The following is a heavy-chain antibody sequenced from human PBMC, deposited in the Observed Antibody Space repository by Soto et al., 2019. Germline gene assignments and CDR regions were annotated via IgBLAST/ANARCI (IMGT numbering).Heavy chain of an antibody. V-gene: IGHV3-48*01. D-gene: IGHD3-22*01. Sequence: GGSLRLSCAASGFTFSSYSMNWVRQAPGKGLEWVSYISSSSSTIYYADSVKGRFTISRDNAKNSLYLQMNSLRAEDTDVYYCARVTGKWLFSAPVDYWGQGTLVTVSS. CDR2: ISSSSSTI. CDR1: GFTFSSYS. CDR3: ARVTGKWLFSAPVDY. J-gene: IGHJ4*02.